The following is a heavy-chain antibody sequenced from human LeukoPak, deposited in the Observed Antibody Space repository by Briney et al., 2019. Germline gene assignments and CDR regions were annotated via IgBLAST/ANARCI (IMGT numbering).Heavy chain of an antibody. D-gene: IGHD4-17*01. Sequence: GGSLRLSCAASRFAFSTYAMTWVRQAPGRGLEWVSSITGSGAGTSYADSVKGRFTISRDNSKNTLYLQMNSLRAEDTAVYCCTKDPNGDYIGAFDFWGQGTMVTVSS. CDR1: RFAFSTYA. CDR3: TKDPNGDYIGAFDF. J-gene: IGHJ3*01. V-gene: IGHV3-23*01. CDR2: ITGSGAGT.